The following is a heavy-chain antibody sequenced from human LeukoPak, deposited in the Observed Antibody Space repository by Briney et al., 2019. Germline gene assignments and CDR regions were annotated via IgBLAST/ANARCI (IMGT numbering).Heavy chain of an antibody. Sequence: PGGSLRLSCAASGFTVSNKYMSWVRLAPGKGLEWVGRTRNKANSYTTEYAASVKGRFTISRDDSKNSLYLQMNSLKTEDTAVYYCARGGSPGAFDYWGQGTLVTVSS. CDR3: ARGGSPGAFDY. D-gene: IGHD3-16*01. J-gene: IGHJ4*02. CDR2: TRNKANSYTT. CDR1: GFTVSNKY. V-gene: IGHV3-72*01.